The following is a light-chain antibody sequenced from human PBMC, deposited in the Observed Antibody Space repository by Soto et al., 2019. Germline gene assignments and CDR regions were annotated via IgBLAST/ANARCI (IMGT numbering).Light chain of an antibody. CDR3: SSYTSSAPFYV. J-gene: IGLJ1*01. CDR1: STDVDGYDY. CDR2: DVN. V-gene: IGLV2-14*03. Sequence: QSVLTQPASVSGSPGQSITISCAGASTDVDGYDYVSWYQQHPGQAPKLMIYDVNNRPSGVSYRFSGSKSGDTASLTISGLQAEDDADYYCSSYTSSAPFYVFGTGTKVTAL.